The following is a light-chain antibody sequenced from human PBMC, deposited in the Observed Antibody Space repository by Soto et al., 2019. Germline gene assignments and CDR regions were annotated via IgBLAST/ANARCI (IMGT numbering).Light chain of an antibody. J-gene: IGKJ1*01. Sequence: DIQMTQSPSSLSAYVGDRVTITCRASQSISVYLNWYQQKPGKAPNLLIYSSSSLESGVPSRFSGSGSGTDFTLTISSLQPEDFATYFCQQSDSRPRAFGQGTKVEI. CDR3: QQSDSRPRA. CDR1: QSISVY. V-gene: IGKV1-39*01. CDR2: SSS.